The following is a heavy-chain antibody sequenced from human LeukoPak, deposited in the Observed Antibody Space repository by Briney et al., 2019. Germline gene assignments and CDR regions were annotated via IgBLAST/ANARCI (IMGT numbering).Heavy chain of an antibody. CDR2: IYTSGST. Sequence: PSETLSLTCTVSGGSISSYYWSWIRQPGGKGLEGIGRIYTSGSTNYNPSLKSRVTMSVDTSKNQFCLKLSSVTAADTAVYYCARVLAGTSGYMDVWGKGTTVTVSS. CDR3: ARVLAGTSGYMDV. J-gene: IGHJ6*03. CDR1: GGSISSYY. D-gene: IGHD3-10*01. V-gene: IGHV4-4*07.